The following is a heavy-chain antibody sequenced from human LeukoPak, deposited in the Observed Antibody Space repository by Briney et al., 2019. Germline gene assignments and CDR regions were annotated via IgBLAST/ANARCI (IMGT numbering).Heavy chain of an antibody. CDR2: IKQDGSEK. CDR1: GFTFSSYW. J-gene: IGHJ4*02. D-gene: IGHD2-15*01. V-gene: IGHV3-7*03. CDR3: ARSPNCSGGSCYIFGYFDY. Sequence: GGSLRLSCAASGFTFSSYWMSCVRQAPGKGLEWVANIKQDGSEKYYVDSVKGRFTISRDNAKNSLYLKMNSLRAEDTAVYYCARSPNCSGGSCYIFGYFDYWGQGTLVTVSS.